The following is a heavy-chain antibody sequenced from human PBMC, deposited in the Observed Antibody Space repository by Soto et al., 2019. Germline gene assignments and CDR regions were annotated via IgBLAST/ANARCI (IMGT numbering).Heavy chain of an antibody. D-gene: IGHD6-19*01. CDR1: GFTFSTHA. Sequence: GGSLRLSCAASGFTFSTHAMHWVRQAPGKGLEWVAMTWRDGFNKYYADSVKGRFTISRDNSKNTLSLQMNSLRAEDTAVYYCASDPPESGWAFDRWGPGTMVTVSS. J-gene: IGHJ3*02. CDR3: ASDPPESGWAFDR. CDR2: TWRDGFNK. V-gene: IGHV3-33*01.